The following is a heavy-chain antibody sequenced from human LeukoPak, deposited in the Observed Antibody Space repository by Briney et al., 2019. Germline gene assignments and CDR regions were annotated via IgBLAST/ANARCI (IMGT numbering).Heavy chain of an antibody. CDR3: ARGTTVTTAVLVPNDAFDI. D-gene: IGHD4-17*01. J-gene: IGHJ3*02. Sequence: SVKVSCKASGGTFYSYAISWVRQAPGQGLEWMGGCVPMFGTINFAPKFQGRVTITADESTSTAYMELTSLKSEDTAVYYCARGTTVTTAVLVPNDAFDIWGQGTMVTVSS. CDR2: CVPMFGTI. V-gene: IGHV1-69*13. CDR1: GGTFYSYA.